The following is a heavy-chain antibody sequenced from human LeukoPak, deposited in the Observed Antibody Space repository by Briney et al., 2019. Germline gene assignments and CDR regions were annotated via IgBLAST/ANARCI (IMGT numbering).Heavy chain of an antibody. CDR1: GYNFTRYW. Sequence: GESLKISCKGCGYNFTRYWIGWVRQMPGKGLECMGTIYPGDSDTRYSPSFQGQVTISADKSISTAYLQWSSLKASDTAMYYCARGHYFDYWGQGTLVTVSS. CDR3: ARGHYFDY. V-gene: IGHV5-51*01. CDR2: IYPGDSDT. J-gene: IGHJ4*02.